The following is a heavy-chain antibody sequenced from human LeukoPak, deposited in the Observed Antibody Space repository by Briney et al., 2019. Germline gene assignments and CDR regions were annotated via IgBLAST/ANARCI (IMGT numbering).Heavy chain of an antibody. V-gene: IGHV3-30-3*01. Sequence: GRTLRLSCAASGFTFSSYAMHWVRQAPGKGLEWVAVISYDGSNKYYADSVKGRFTISRDNSKNTLYLQMNSLRAEDTAVYYCARDHAASITIFGVDPLNWFDTWGQGTLVTVSS. CDR1: GFTFSSYA. CDR2: ISYDGSNK. CDR3: ARDHAASITIFGVDPLNWFDT. J-gene: IGHJ5*02. D-gene: IGHD3-3*01.